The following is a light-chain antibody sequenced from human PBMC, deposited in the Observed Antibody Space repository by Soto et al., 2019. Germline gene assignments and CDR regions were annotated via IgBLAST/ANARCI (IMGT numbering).Light chain of an antibody. CDR3: QQLNNYPRT. J-gene: IGKJ3*01. CDR1: QGISSY. V-gene: IGKV1-9*01. Sequence: DIQLTQSPSFLSASMGDRVTITCRASQGISSYLAWYQQKPGKAPKLLIYAASTLQSGVPSRFSGSGSGTEFTLTISSLQPEDVATYYCQQLNNYPRTFGPGTKVDNK. CDR2: AAS.